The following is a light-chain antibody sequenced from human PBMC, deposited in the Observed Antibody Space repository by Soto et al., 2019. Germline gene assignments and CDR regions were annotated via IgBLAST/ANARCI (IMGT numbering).Light chain of an antibody. J-gene: IGLJ1*01. CDR2: DVS. CDR1: RSDVGSYDY. V-gene: IGLV2-11*01. CDR3: CSYAGSYSYV. Sequence: QSALTQPRSVSGSPGQSVTISCTGTRSDVGSYDYVSWHQQYPGKAPKLMIYDVSKRPSGVPDRFSGSKSGNTASLTISGLQAEDEADYYCCSYAGSYSYVFGTGTKLTVL.